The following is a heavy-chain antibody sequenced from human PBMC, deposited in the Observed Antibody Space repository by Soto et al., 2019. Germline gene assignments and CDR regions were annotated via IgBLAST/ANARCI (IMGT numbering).Heavy chain of an antibody. V-gene: IGHV4-59*01. Sequence: QVQLQESGPGLVKPSETLSLTCTVSGGSISSYYWSWIRQPPGKGLEWIGYIYYSGSTNYNPSLKSRVTISVDTSKNQFSLKLSSVTAADTAVYYCARDFGAVAGYDAFDIWGQGTMVTVSS. CDR3: ARDFGAVAGYDAFDI. D-gene: IGHD6-19*01. CDR1: GGSISSYY. J-gene: IGHJ3*02. CDR2: IYYSGST.